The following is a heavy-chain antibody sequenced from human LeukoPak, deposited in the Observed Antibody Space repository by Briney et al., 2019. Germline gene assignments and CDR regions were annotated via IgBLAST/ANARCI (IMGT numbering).Heavy chain of an antibody. CDR2: IWYDGSNK. CDR1: GFTFSSYG. J-gene: IGHJ3*02. D-gene: IGHD3-22*01. V-gene: IGHV3-33*01. CDR3: AQGGRGYFDSSPWGAFDI. Sequence: GRSLRLSCAASGFTFSSYGVHGVRPAPGKGREWVAGIWYDGSNKYCADTVKSRFTLSRDNPKNTLYLQMNRLRGEDTAVYYCAQGGRGYFDSSPWGAFDIWGQGTMVTVSS.